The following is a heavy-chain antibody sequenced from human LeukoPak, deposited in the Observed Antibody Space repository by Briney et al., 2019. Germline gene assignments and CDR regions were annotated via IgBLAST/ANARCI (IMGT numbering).Heavy chain of an antibody. V-gene: IGHV4-39*01. D-gene: IGHD1-1*01. CDR1: GGSISGSSYY. CDR3: ASSTTGTTKLDY. Sequence: SETLSLTCTVSGGSISGSSYYWGWIRQPPGKGLEWIGSIYYSGSTYYNPSLKSRVTISVDTSKNQFSLKLNSVTATDTAVYYCASSTTGTTKLDYWGQGTLVTVSS. J-gene: IGHJ4*02. CDR2: IYYSGST.